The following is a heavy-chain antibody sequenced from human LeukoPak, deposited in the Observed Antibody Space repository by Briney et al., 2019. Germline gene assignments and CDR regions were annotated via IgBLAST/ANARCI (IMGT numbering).Heavy chain of an antibody. CDR3: ARGYEWLELEY. V-gene: IGHV3-64*01. J-gene: IGHJ4*02. Sequence: GGSLRLSCAASGFTFTSCAMHWVRQAPGKGLEYVSAISSDGGSTYYANSVKGRFTISRDNSKNTLFLQMGRLRTEDMAVYYCARGYEWLELEYWGQGTLVTVSS. D-gene: IGHD3-3*01. CDR2: ISSDGGST. CDR1: GFTFTSCA.